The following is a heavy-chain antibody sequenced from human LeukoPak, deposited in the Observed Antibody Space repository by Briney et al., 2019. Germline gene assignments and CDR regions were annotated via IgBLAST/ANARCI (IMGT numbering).Heavy chain of an antibody. Sequence: GGSLRLSCAASGFTFSSYGMHWVRQAPGKGLEWVSVVSGSSTFYTDSVKGRFAISRDNSKNTLYLQMNSLRAEDTAVYYCARRDSSGSLYFDHWGQGTLVTVSS. V-gene: IGHV3-23*01. CDR2: VSGSST. CDR1: GFTFSSYG. D-gene: IGHD6-19*01. CDR3: ARRDSSGSLYFDH. J-gene: IGHJ4*02.